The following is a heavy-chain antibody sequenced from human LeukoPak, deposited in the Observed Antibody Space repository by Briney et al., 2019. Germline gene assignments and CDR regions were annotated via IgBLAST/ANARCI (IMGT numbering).Heavy chain of an antibody. D-gene: IGHD3-9*01. V-gene: IGHV3-49*04. CDR1: GFTFGDYG. CDR2: IRSKAYGGTT. Sequence: GGSLRLSCTASGFTFGDYGVSWVRQAPGKGLEWVGFIRSKAYGGTTEYAASVKGRLTISRDDSKSIAYLQLNSLKTGDTAVYYCTRDIVTISPEPHWFAPWGQGTLVTVSS. J-gene: IGHJ5*02. CDR3: TRDIVTISPEPHWFAP.